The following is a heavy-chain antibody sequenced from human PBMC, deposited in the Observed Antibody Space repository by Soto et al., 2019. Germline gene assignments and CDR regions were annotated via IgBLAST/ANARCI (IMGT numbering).Heavy chain of an antibody. CDR3: ARHLPCSGGRCYWGFDY. CDR1: GGSISNHY. V-gene: IGHV4-59*08. CDR2: IYYSGST. J-gene: IGHJ4*02. Sequence: SETLSLTCTVSGGSISNHYWRWIRQPQGKGLEWIGYIYYSGSTNYNPSLKSRVTISVDTSKNQFSLKLGSVTAADTAVYYCARHLPCSGGRCYWGFDYWGQGPLVTVSS. D-gene: IGHD2-15*01.